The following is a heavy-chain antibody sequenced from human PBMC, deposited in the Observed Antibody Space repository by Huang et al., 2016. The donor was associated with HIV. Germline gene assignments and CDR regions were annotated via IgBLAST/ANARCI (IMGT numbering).Heavy chain of an antibody. J-gene: IGHJ6*03. CDR1: GYTFSSVG. CDR3: ARGGGIQLWLLGYYYMDV. D-gene: IGHD5-18*01. V-gene: IGHV1-18*01. Sequence: QVQLVQSGAEVKKPGASVKVSCKASGYTFSSVGISWVRQAPGQGLEWVGWISVYNGNTKFAQKCQGRLTMTTDTSTSTAYMELRGLRSDDTAVYYCARGGGIQLWLLGYYYMDVWGNGTTVTVSS. CDR2: ISVYNGNT.